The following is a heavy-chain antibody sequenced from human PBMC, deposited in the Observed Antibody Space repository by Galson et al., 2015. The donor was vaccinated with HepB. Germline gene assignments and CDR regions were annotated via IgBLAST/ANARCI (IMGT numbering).Heavy chain of an antibody. Sequence: SLRLSCAASGFTFSSYALHWVRQAPGKGLEWVAVISYDGSNKYYANSVNGRFTISRDNSKNTLYLQMNSLRAEDTAVYYCARAGMATIRDFDYWGQGTLVTVS. CDR2: ISYDGSNK. V-gene: IGHV3-30*04. CDR1: GFTFSSYA. J-gene: IGHJ4*02. CDR3: ARAGMATIRDFDY. D-gene: IGHD5-24*01.